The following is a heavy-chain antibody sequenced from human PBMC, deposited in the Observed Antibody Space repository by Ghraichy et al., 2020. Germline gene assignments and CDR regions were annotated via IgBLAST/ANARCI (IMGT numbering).Heavy chain of an antibody. J-gene: IGHJ4*02. D-gene: IGHD2-8*01. CDR1: GGSFSGDY. V-gene: IGHV4-34*01. CDR3: ARQMVYASTFDY. Sequence: SETLSLTCAVYGGSFSGDYWSWIRQPQGQGLEWSGEINHSGSTNNNPSLKSRVTISVDTSKNQYSLKLSSVTAADTAVYYCARQMVYASTFDYWGQGTLVTVSS. CDR2: INHSGST.